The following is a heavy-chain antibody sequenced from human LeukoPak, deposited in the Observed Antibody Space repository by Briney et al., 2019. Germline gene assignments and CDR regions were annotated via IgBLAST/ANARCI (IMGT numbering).Heavy chain of an antibody. D-gene: IGHD6-19*01. CDR2: ISDTGRT. V-gene: IGHV4-59*08. CDR3: ARGSGWYGNFDY. Sequence: SETLSLTCTVSGGSISSFFWNWIRQSPGKGLEWIAYISDTGRTNSHPSLKSRVTISVDTSRNQFSLKLTSVTAADTAVYYCARGSGWYGNFDYWGQGMSVTVSS. J-gene: IGHJ4*02. CDR1: GGSISSFF.